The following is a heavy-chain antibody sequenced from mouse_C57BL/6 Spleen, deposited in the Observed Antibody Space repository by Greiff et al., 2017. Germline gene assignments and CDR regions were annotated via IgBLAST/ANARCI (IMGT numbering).Heavy chain of an antibody. CDR1: GYTFTSYW. V-gene: IGHV1-59*01. CDR2: IDPSDSYT. D-gene: IGHD2-3*01. CDR3: ARSADGYWYFDV. Sequence: QVQLQQPGAELVRPGTSVKLSCKASGYTFTSYWMHWVKQRPGQGLEWIGVIDPSDSYTNYNQKFKGKATLTVDTSSSTAYMQLSSLTSEDSAVYYCARSADGYWYFDVWGTGTTVTVSS. J-gene: IGHJ1*03.